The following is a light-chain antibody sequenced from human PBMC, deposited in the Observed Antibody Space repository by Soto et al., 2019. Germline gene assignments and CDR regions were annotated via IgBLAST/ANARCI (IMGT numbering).Light chain of an antibody. J-gene: IGKJ2*01. CDR3: MQGTHWPART. CDR2: KAS. V-gene: IGKV2-30*01. CDR1: QSLVYSDGNAY. Sequence: DVVLTQSPLSLPVILGQPASISCRSSQSLVYSDGNAYLNCFHQRPGQSPRRLIDKASKRDSGVTDRFSGSGSGTDFTLKISGVEAEDVGVSYCMQGTHWPARTFGQGTKLELK.